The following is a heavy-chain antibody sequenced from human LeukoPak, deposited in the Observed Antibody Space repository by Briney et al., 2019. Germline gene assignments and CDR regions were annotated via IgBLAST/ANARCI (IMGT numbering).Heavy chain of an antibody. CDR3: ARVGYGDYIYYYYYMDV. J-gene: IGHJ6*03. V-gene: IGHV4-39*07. D-gene: IGHD4-17*01. CDR1: GGSISSSSYY. Sequence: PSETLSLTCTVSGGSISSSSYYWGWIRQPPGKGPEWIGSIYYSGSTYYNPSLKSRVTISVDTSKNQFSLKLSSVTAADTAVYYCARVGYGDYIYYYYYMDVWGKGTTVTVSS. CDR2: IYYSGST.